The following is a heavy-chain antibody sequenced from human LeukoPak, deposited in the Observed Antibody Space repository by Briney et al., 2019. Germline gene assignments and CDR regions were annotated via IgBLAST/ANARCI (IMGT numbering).Heavy chain of an antibody. V-gene: IGHV1-69*06. CDR3: ARMGGVAGSDY. D-gene: IGHD6-19*01. J-gene: IGHJ4*02. CDR2: VIPIFGTA. CDR1: GGTLSSYS. Sequence: PVKGSCKGSGGTLSSYSISWGRQGPGPGVEWMGGVIPIFGTANYAQKFQGRVTITADKSTSTAYMELSSLRSEDTAVYYCARMGGVAGSDYWGQGTLVTVSS.